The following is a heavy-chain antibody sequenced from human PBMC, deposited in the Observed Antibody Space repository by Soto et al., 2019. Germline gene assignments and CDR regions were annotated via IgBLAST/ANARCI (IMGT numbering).Heavy chain of an antibody. D-gene: IGHD3-22*01. CDR1: GYSFSSYG. J-gene: IGHJ6*02. CDR3: ARGGYYDSSGASNYHYYGMDV. V-gene: IGHV1-18*01. CDR2: ISPYNDDT. Sequence: ASVKVSCKASGYSFSSYGITWVRQAPGQGLEWLGWISPYNDDTKYAQRLQGRVTMTTDTSTRTAYMDIRGLRSDDAAIYYCARGGYYDSSGASNYHYYGMDVWGQGTTVTVSS.